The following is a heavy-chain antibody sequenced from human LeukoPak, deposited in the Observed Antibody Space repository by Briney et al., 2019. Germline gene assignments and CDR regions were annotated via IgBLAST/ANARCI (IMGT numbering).Heavy chain of an antibody. J-gene: IGHJ3*02. D-gene: IGHD2-2*01. CDR2: IWYDGSNK. CDR3: AKDRDDIVVVPAAGHAFDI. CDR1: GFTFNNCD. V-gene: IGHV3-30*02. Sequence: PGGSLRLSCATSGFTFNNCDMHWVRQAPGKGLDWVAFIWYDGSNKYHTDSVKGRFTISRDTSKNTVYLQMNSLRVEDTAVYYCAKDRDDIVVVPAAGHAFDIWGQGTMVTVSS.